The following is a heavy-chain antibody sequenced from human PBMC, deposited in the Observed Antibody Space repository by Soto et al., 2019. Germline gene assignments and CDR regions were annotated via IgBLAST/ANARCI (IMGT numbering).Heavy chain of an antibody. CDR2: ILPIFGTA. J-gene: IGHJ6*02. Sequence: GASVKVSCKASGGTFSSYAISWVRQAPGQGLEWMGGILPIFGTANYAQKFQGRVTITADESTSTAYMELSSLRSEDTAVYYCARGGPGTPSLEPWYYGMDVWGQGTTVTVSS. CDR1: GGTFSSYA. D-gene: IGHD1-7*01. V-gene: IGHV1-69*13. CDR3: ARGGPGTPSLEPWYYGMDV.